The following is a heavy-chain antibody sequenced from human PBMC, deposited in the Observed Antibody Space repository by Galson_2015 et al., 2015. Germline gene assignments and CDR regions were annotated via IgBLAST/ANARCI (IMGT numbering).Heavy chain of an antibody. CDR2: IDWDNDK. Sequence: PALVKPTQTLTLTCSFSGFSLSTSGMRVSWIRQPPGKALEWLARIDWDNDKFYSTSLKTRLAISKDTSKDQVVLTMTNMDPVDTATYYCARSQRGFGDHDYWGQGTLVTVSS. V-gene: IGHV2-70*04. CDR1: GFSLSTSGMR. D-gene: IGHD3-10*01. CDR3: ARSQRGFGDHDY. J-gene: IGHJ4*02.